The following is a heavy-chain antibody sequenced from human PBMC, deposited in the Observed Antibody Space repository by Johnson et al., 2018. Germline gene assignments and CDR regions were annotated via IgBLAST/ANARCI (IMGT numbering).Heavy chain of an antibody. D-gene: IGHD3-9*01. J-gene: IGHJ4*02. CDR1: GFNFGTSY. V-gene: IGHV3-11*01. Sequence: QVQLVESGGASVRPGGSLRLSCTASGFNFGTSYMSWIRQAPGTGREWVSFISSSGRTTYDADSVSGRFTMSRDKAKNALYLEMNSLRVEDPAAYYFVRERYYGYHGFDAWGQGTQVIVSS. CDR2: ISSSGRTT. CDR3: VRERYYGYHGFDA.